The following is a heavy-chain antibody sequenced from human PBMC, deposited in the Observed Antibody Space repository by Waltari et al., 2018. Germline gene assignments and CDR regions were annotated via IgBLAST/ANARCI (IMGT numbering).Heavy chain of an antibody. CDR3: AKGLGMRDWYFDI. CDR1: GLTFQNYA. J-gene: IGHJ2*01. D-gene: IGHD7-27*01. V-gene: IGHV3-23*01. CDR2: ITGGGTNT. Sequence: EVRVLESGGGLVQPGGSLRLSCAASGLTFQNYAMAWVRQAPGKGLECVAVITGGGTNTYYADSVKGRFTVSRDNSKNTLDLQMNNLRLEDTAVYFCAKGLGMRDWYFDIWGRGTLLTVSS.